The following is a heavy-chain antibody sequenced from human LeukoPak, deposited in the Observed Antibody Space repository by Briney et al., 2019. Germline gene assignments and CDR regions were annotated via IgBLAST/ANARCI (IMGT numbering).Heavy chain of an antibody. V-gene: IGHV1-2*02. CDR1: GYTFTIYD. J-gene: IGHJ6*03. Sequence: ASVTVSCKASGYTFTIYDINWVRQAPGQGLEGMGWINPNSGGTNYAQKFQGRVTMTRDTSISTAYMELSRLRSDDTAVYYCARRGGSYYYYYMDVWGKGTTVTVSS. CDR2: INPNSGGT. D-gene: IGHD1-26*01. CDR3: ARRGGSYYYYYMDV.